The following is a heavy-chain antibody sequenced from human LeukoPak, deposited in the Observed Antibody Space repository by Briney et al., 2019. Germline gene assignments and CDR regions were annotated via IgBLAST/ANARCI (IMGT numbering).Heavy chain of an antibody. CDR3: ARAGGIRGSALDLDY. CDR2: ILHSGST. Sequence: SETPSLTCTVSGASISSYSWSRIRQPPGKGLEWIGYILHSGSTNYNPSLKSRVTISLDTSKNQFSLKLNSVTAADTAVYYCARAGGIRGSALDLDYWGQGTLVTVSS. V-gene: IGHV4-59*01. J-gene: IGHJ4*02. CDR1: GASISSYS. D-gene: IGHD3-10*01.